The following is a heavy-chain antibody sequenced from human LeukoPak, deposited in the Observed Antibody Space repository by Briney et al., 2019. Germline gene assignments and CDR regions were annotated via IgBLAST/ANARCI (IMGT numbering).Heavy chain of an antibody. Sequence: PSETLSLTRTVSGGSISSYYWSWIRQPPGKGLEWIGYIYYSGSTNYNPSLKSRVTISVDTSKNQFSLKLSSVTAADTAVYYCARHEVVRAMTNAFDIWGQGTMVTVSS. CDR3: ARHEVVRAMTNAFDI. CDR1: GGSISSYY. D-gene: IGHD2-2*01. CDR2: IYYSGST. V-gene: IGHV4-59*08. J-gene: IGHJ3*02.